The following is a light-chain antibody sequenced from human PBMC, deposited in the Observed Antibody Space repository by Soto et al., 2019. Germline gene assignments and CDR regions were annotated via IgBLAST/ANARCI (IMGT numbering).Light chain of an antibody. CDR3: QQLNSYPRT. J-gene: IGKJ1*01. CDR1: QGISSY. Sequence: DIQLTQSPSFLSASVGDRVTITCRASQGISSYLAWYQQKPGKAPKLLIYAASTLQSGVPSRFSGSGSGTEFTLTIISLQPEDFATYSCQQLNSYPRTFGQGTKVEIK. CDR2: AAS. V-gene: IGKV1-9*01.